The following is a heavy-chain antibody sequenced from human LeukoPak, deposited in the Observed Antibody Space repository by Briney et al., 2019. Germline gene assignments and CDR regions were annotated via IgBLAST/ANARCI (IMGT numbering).Heavy chain of an antibody. CDR1: GGSISSYY. Sequence: SETLSLTCTVSGGSISSYYWSWIRQPAGKGLEWIGRIYTSGSTNYNPSLKSRVTMSVDTSKNQFSLKLSSVTAADTAVYYCARDRSLGNDYYYYYYMDVWGEGTTVTVSS. CDR3: ARDRSLGNDYYYYYYMDV. J-gene: IGHJ6*03. V-gene: IGHV4-4*07. D-gene: IGHD7-27*01. CDR2: IYTSGST.